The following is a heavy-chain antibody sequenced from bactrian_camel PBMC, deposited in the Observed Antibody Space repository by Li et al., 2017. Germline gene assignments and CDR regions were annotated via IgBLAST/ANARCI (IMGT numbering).Heavy chain of an antibody. J-gene: IGHJ4*01. V-gene: IGHV3S1*01. D-gene: IGHD5*01. CDR1: KYPTSTYC. Sequence: HVQLVESGGGSVQDGGSLKLSCIAAPKYPTSTYCMAWFRQGAGKQREAVATTYTGVGYGRTWYADSVKGRFTISQDNVKNVLYLQMDSLQPEDTAMYYCAARQPCRVWLGYEDPGEYNIWGQGTQVTVS. CDR2: TYTGVGYGRT. CDR3: AARQPCRVWLGYEDPGEYNI.